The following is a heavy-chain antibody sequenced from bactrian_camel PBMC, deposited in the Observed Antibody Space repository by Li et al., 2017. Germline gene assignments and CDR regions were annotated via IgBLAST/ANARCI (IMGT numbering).Heavy chain of an antibody. V-gene: IGHV3S53*01. CDR1: GHTISSYR. D-gene: IGHD6*01. Sequence: QLVESGGGLVQPGGSLRLSCAASGHTISSYRMGWFRQVPGKEREGVAAIDTTGTTSDTNSVRNRFTVSLDAAKNTLSLQMNSLKIEDTAVYYCAAGFSWFQVGYNSWGQGTQVTVS. J-gene: IGHJ4*01. CDR3: AAGFSWFQVGYNS. CDR2: IDTTGTT.